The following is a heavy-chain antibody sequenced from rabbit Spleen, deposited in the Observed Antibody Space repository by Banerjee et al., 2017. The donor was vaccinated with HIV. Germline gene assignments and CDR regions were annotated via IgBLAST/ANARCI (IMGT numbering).Heavy chain of an antibody. D-gene: IGHD1-1*01. V-gene: IGHV1S40*01. CDR2: INIVTGKS. CDR1: GFSFSNNDY. CDR3: ARDLVSVIGWNFNL. Sequence: QSLEESGGDLVKPGASLTLTCTASGFSFSNNDYMCWVRQAPGKGLEWIACINIVTGKSVFASWAKGRFMMSRTSSTTVPLQMTSLTAADTATYFCARDLVSVIGWNFNLWGPGTLVTVS. J-gene: IGHJ4*01.